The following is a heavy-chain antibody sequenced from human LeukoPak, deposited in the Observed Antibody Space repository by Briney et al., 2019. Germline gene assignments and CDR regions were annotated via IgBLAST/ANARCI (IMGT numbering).Heavy chain of an antibody. V-gene: IGHV3-43*02. CDR2: ISGDGGST. J-gene: IGHJ4*02. D-gene: IGHD4-17*01. CDR1: GFTFSRYA. CDR3: AKPSDYGDYTYYFDY. Sequence: GGSLRLSCAASGFTFSRYAMHWVRQAPGKGLEWVSLISGDGGSTYYADSVKGRFTISRDNSKNSLYLQMNSLRTEDTALYYCAKPSDYGDYTYYFDYWGQGTLVTVSS.